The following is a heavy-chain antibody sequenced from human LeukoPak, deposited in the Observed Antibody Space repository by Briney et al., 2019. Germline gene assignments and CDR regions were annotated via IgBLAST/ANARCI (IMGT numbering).Heavy chain of an antibody. J-gene: IGHJ4*02. CDR2: INPNSGDA. V-gene: IGHV1-2*02. CDR1: GYTFTDYF. D-gene: IGHD2-2*01. Sequence: ASVKVSCKASGYTFTDYFMHWVRQAPGQGLEWMGWINPNSGDANYAQKFQGRVTMTRDTSISTAYMELSSLRSDDTAVYYCARATLCSTSCYGDDYWGQGTLVTVSS. CDR3: ARATLCSTSCYGDDY.